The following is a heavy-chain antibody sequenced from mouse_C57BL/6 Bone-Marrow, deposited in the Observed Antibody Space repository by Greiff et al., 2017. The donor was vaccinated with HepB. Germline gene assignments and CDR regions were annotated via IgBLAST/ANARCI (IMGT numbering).Heavy chain of an antibody. V-gene: IGHV1-82*01. D-gene: IGHD3-1*01. CDR1: GYAFSSSW. J-gene: IGHJ4*01. Sequence: QVQLQQSGPELVKPGASVKISCKASGYAFSSSWMNWVKQRPGKGLEWIGRIYPGDGDTNYNGKFKGKATLTADKSSRTAYMQLSSLTSEDSAVYFCARRHFYYAMDYWGQGTSVTVSS. CDR2: IYPGDGDT. CDR3: ARRHFYYAMDY.